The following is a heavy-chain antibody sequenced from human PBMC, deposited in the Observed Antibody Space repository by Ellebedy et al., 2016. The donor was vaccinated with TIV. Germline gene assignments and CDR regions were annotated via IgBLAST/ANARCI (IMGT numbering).Heavy chain of an antibody. Sequence: MPSETLSLTCSVSGGSMSSGEYFWSWVRQPPGKGLEWLGYFDYSGSTYYSPSLNSRVVISVDTSKNQFSLELSSVTAADTAVYYCARILRGGSNGDYFDYWGQGTQVTASS. J-gene: IGHJ4*02. D-gene: IGHD3-3*01. V-gene: IGHV4-30-4*01. CDR2: FDYSGST. CDR1: GGSMSSGEYF. CDR3: ARILRGGSNGDYFDY.